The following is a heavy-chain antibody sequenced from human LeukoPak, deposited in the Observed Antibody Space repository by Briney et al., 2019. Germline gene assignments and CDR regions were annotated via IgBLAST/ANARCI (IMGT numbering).Heavy chain of an antibody. CDR3: ASRDVSVVVVADY. V-gene: IGHV1-18*01. CDR2: ISAYNGNT. CDR1: GYTFTSYG. J-gene: IGHJ4*02. D-gene: IGHD2-15*01. Sequence: GASVKVSCKASGYTFTSYGISWVRQAPGQGLEWMGWISAYNGNTNYAQKLQGRVTMTTDTSTSTVYMELRSLRSDDTAVYYCASRDVSVVVVADYWGQGTLVTVSS.